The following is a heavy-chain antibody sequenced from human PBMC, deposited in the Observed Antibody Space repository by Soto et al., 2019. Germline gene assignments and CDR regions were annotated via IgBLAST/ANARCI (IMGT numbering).Heavy chain of an antibody. V-gene: IGHV3-48*03. D-gene: IGHD6-19*01. CDR3: ARGQLGWLYNWFDP. Sequence: EVQLVESGGGLVQPGGSLRLSCSASGFTFSSYEMNWVRQAPGKGLEWVSYISSSGSTIYYADSVKGRFTISRDNAKNLLYLQTKSLRAEDTALYYCARGQLGWLYNWFDPWGQGTLVTVSS. CDR2: ISSSGSTI. CDR1: GFTFSSYE. J-gene: IGHJ5*02.